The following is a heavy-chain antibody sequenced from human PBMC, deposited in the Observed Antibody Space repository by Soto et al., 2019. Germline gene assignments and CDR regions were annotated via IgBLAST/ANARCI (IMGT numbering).Heavy chain of an antibody. V-gene: IGHV4-59*01. CDR1: GGSFSSYY. D-gene: IGHD2-15*01. CDR2: ISYSGST. Sequence: PSETLSLTCSVSGGSFSSYYWSWIRQPPGKGLERIGRISYSGSTEYNPSLRSRVTMLVDTSKTQFPLKLSSVTAADTAVYYWVRGPRRSCSGISCYELDFWGQGTQVTVSS. J-gene: IGHJ4*02. CDR3: VRGPRRSCSGISCYELDF.